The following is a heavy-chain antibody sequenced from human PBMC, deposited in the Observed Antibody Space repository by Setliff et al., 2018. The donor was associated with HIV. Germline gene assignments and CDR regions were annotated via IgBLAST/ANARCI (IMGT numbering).Heavy chain of an antibody. D-gene: IGHD3-3*01. V-gene: IGHV3-53*01. Sequence: GGSLRLSCAASGLTDTYNYMSWVRQAPGKGLEWVSVVYAGGSTYYADSVKGRFTISRDNSKNSLYLQMNGLRVEDTGVYYCARDNLYYNLYDGSPVYGMDVWDQGTTVTVS. CDR3: ARDNLYYNLYDGSPVYGMDV. CDR2: VYAGGST. J-gene: IGHJ6*02. CDR1: GLTDTYNY.